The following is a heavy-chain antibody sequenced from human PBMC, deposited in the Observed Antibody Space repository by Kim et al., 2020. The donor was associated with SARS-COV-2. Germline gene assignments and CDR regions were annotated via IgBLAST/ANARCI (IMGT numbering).Heavy chain of an antibody. J-gene: IGHJ6*02. V-gene: IGHV3-23*01. D-gene: IGHD2-21*01. Sequence: GGSLRLSCVASGFTFDTYAMSWVRQAPGKGLEWVSVISGGAVNKFYADSVGGRFTISRDNSKNTLYLQMNSLRDEDTALYYCAKMVIMDGYNYFYYYAMDVGGRGNTVTVSS. CDR3: AKMVIMDGYNYFYYYAMDV. CDR2: ISGGAVNK. CDR1: GFTFDTYA.